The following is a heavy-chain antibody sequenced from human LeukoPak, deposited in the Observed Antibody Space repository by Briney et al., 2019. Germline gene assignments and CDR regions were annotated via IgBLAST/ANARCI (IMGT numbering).Heavy chain of an antibody. D-gene: IGHD1-26*01. CDR1: GFTFSDYY. CDR2: ISSSGSTI. V-gene: IGHV3-11*01. J-gene: IGHJ6*01. CDR3: AREEWELYSYGMDV. Sequence: PGGSLTLSCAASGFTFSDYYMSWIRQAPGEGLEWVSYISSSGSTIYYAVSVKGRFTISRDNAKNSLYLQMNSLRAEDTAVYYCAREEWELYSYGMDVWGQGTTVTVSS.